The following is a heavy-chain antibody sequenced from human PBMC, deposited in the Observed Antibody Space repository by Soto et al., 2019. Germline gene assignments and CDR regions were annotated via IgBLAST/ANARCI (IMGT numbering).Heavy chain of an antibody. CDR1: GGSFSGYY. Sequence: TLSLTFAVYGGSFSGYYWSWIRQPPGKGLEWIGEINHSGSTNYNPSLKSRVTISVDTSNNQFSLKLTSVTAADTAVYYCARVHVMVVAGSTFDYWGHGTLVTVSS. CDR2: INHSGST. V-gene: IGHV4-34*01. J-gene: IGHJ4*01. CDR3: ARVHVMVVAGSTFDY. D-gene: IGHD6-19*01.